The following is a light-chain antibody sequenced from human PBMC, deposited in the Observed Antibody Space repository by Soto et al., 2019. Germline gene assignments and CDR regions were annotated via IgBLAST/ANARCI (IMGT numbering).Light chain of an antibody. CDR2: GAS. J-gene: IGKJ1*01. V-gene: IGKV3-20*01. CDR3: QQYDSTPPT. Sequence: EIVLTQSPGTLSLSPGDRATLSCRASQSVNSNYLAWYQRKPGQAPRLLIYGASNRATDIPYRFSASGSGTDFTLTINRQEAEDFAVYYCQQYDSTPPTCGQGTKVEVK. CDR1: QSVNSNY.